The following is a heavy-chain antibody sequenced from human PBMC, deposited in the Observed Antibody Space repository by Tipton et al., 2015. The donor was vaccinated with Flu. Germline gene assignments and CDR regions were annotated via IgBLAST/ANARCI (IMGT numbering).Heavy chain of an antibody. J-gene: IGHJ4*02. Sequence: AASGFTFSSYEMNWVRQAPGKGLEWVSYISSSGSTIYYADSVKGRFTISRDNAKNSLYLQMNSLRAEDTAVYYCARVLAVAVKEYDYWGQGTLVTVSS. CDR2: ISSSGSTI. V-gene: IGHV3-48*03. CDR3: ARVLAVAVKEYDY. D-gene: IGHD6-19*01. CDR1: GFTFSSYE.